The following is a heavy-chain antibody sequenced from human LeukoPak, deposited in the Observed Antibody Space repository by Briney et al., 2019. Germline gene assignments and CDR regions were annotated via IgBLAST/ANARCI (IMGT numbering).Heavy chain of an antibody. J-gene: IGHJ6*02. CDR1: GVSISSSSYD. V-gene: IGHV4-61*01. Sequence: SETLSLTCTVSGVSISSSSYDWSWIRQPPGKGLEWIGYIYHSGSTNYNPSLKSRVTISIDTSKNQFSLELRYVTAADTAVYYCARLHIATVYKTTYYYGMDVWGQGTTVTISS. CDR3: ARLHIATVYKTTYYYGMDV. D-gene: IGHD6-13*01. CDR2: IYHSGST.